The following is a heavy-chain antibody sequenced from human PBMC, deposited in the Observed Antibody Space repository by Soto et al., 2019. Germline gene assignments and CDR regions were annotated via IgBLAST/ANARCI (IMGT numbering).Heavy chain of an antibody. J-gene: IGHJ4*02. CDR1: GGSIITFY. Sequence: SETLSLTCTVSGGSIITFYWSWVRQPAGKGLEWIGRNFSSGSTSFNPSLESRVAMSVDSSKNNFSLNLSSVTAADMAVFYCARGGSYSAYNFAHGIQLCWFDFWGQGALVAVSS. CDR2: NFSSGST. CDR3: ARGGSYSAYNFAHGIQLCWFDF. D-gene: IGHD5-12*01. V-gene: IGHV4-4*07.